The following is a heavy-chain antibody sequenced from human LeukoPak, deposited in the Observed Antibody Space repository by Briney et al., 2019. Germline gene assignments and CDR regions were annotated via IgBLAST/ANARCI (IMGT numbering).Heavy chain of an antibody. CDR2: IQQDGTEK. CDR1: GFTFTTYW. J-gene: IGHJ4*02. CDR3: SGRLDY. V-gene: IGHV3-7*01. Sequence: PGGSLRLSCAASGFTFTTYWMSWVRQAPGKGLEWVANIQQDGTEKYYVDSVKGRFTISRDNAKNSLYLQMNSLRAEDTAVYYCSGRLDYWGQGTLVTVSS. D-gene: IGHD6-19*01.